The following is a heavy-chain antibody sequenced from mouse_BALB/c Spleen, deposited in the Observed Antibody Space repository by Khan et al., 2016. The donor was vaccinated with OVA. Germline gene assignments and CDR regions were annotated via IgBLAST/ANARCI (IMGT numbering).Heavy chain of an antibody. CDR1: GFTFSSYG. CDR3: AENRFYSRAAWYAY. CDR2: INNSGSYT. Sequence: EVELVESGGDLVKPGGSLKLSCEASGFTFSSYGMSWVRQTPDKRLEWVATINNSGSYTYYPDSVKGRLTISRDNAKNTLYLQMSSLKSEETAMYYCAENRFYSRAAWYAYWGQGTLVTVSA. V-gene: IGHV5-6*01. J-gene: IGHJ3*01. D-gene: IGHD1-1*01.